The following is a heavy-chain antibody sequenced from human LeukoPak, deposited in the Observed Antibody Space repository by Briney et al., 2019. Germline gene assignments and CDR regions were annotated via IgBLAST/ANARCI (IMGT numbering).Heavy chain of an antibody. CDR2: INPNSGGT. V-gene: IGHV1-2*02. D-gene: IGHD4-4*01. CDR1: GYTFTRYY. Sequence: ASVKVSCKASGYTFTRYYMHWVRQAPGQGLEWMGWINPNSGGTNHEQKFQGRVTMTRDTSSSTAYMELSRLRSEDTAVYYCARVHYTTAVDYWGQGTLVTVSS. J-gene: IGHJ4*02. CDR3: ARVHYTTAVDY.